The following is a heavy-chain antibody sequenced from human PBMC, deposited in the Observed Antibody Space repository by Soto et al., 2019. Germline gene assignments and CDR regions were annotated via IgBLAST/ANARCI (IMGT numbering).Heavy chain of an antibody. V-gene: IGHV1-69*13. D-gene: IGHD3-9*01. CDR2: IIPIFGTA. Sequence: ASVKVSCKASGGTFSSYAISWVRQAPGQGLEWMGGIIPIFGTADYAQKFQGRVTITADESTSTAYMELSSLRSEDTAVYYCARDLHAPDYDILTGYYYRFDYWGQGTLVTVSS. J-gene: IGHJ4*02. CDR1: GGTFSSYA. CDR3: ARDLHAPDYDILTGYYYRFDY.